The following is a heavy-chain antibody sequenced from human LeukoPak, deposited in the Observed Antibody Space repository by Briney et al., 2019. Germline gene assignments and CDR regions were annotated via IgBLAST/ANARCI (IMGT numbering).Heavy chain of an antibody. J-gene: IGHJ4*02. D-gene: IGHD3-22*01. CDR1: GGSFSGYY. Sequence: SETLSLTCAVYGGSFSGYYWSWIRQPPGKGLEWIGEINHGGSTNYNPSLKSRVTISVDTSKNQFSLKLSSVTAADTAVYYCARRPRFTYYYDSSGPFIYWGQGTLVTVSS. CDR3: ARRPRFTYYYDSSGPFIY. V-gene: IGHV4-34*01. CDR2: INHGGST.